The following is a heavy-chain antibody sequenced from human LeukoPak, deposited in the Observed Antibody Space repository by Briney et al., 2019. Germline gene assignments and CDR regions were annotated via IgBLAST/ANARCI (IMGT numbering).Heavy chain of an antibody. CDR2: ISSSSSYI. J-gene: IGHJ6*03. CDR1: GFTFSSYA. V-gene: IGHV3-21*01. Sequence: GGSLRLSCAASGFTFSSYAMSWVRQAPGKGLEWVSSISSSSSYIYYADSVKGRFTISRDNAKNSLYLQMNSLRAEDTAVYYCARDRRGSYYNVAYYYYMDVWGKGTTVTVSS. D-gene: IGHD3-10*01. CDR3: ARDRRGSYYNVAYYYYMDV.